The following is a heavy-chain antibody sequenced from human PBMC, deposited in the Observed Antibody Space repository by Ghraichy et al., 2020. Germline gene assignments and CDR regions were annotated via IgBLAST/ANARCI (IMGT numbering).Heavy chain of an antibody. V-gene: IGHV3-53*04. D-gene: IGHD3-16*01. CDR1: GFTVSDSY. CDR3: ARGTFGRYYFDY. Sequence: GGSLRLFCAASGFTVSDSYMIWVRQAPGKGLEWVSVIYIGGTTYYADSVKGRFTISRHISNNTLSLQMNSLRAEDTAVYSCARGTFGRYYFDYWGQGTLVTVSS. CDR2: IYIGGTT. J-gene: IGHJ4*02.